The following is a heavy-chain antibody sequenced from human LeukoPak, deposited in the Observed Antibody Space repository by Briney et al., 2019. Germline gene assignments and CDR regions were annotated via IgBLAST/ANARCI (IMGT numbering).Heavy chain of an antibody. V-gene: IGHV3-23*01. CDR1: GFTFSYYA. CDR3: AKDSPANYYYYYMDV. CDR2: ISGSGGGA. Sequence: GGSLRLSCAASGFTFSYYAMSWVRQSPGKGLEWVSAISGSGGGAYCADSLMGRFIISRDNSKNTLFLQMNSLRAEDTAVYYCAKDSPANYYYYYMDVWGKGTTVTVSS. J-gene: IGHJ6*03.